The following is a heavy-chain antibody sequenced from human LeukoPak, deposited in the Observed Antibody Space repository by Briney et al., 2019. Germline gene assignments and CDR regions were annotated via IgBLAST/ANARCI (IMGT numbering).Heavy chain of an antibody. V-gene: IGHV3-53*01. CDR1: GFTVSSNS. CDR3: ARYRFVVGATDSFDI. J-gene: IGHJ3*02. CDR2: IYSDNT. D-gene: IGHD1-26*01. Sequence: GGSLRLSCTVSGFTVSSNSMSWVRQAPGKGLEWVSFIYSDNTHYSDSVKGRFTISRDNSKNTLYLQMNSLRAEDTALYYCARYRFVVGATDSFDIWGQGTMVTVSS.